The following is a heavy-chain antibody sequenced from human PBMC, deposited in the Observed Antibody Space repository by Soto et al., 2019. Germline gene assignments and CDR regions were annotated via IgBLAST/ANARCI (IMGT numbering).Heavy chain of an antibody. CDR2: IYWNDDK. D-gene: IGHD7-27*01. Sequence: QITLKESGPTLVKPTQTLTLTCTLSGFSLNTGGGGVVWIRQPPGKALEWLALIYWNDDKRYSPSLKSRLTITTDTSRNQVVLTMTDMGPVDTATYYCARRPNWGMEGLGAWGQGTTVTVSS. V-gene: IGHV2-5*01. CDR1: GFSLNTGGGG. J-gene: IGHJ6*02. CDR3: ARRPNWGMEGLGA.